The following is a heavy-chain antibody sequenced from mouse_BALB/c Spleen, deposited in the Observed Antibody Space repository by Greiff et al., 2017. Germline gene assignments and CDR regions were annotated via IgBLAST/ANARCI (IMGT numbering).Heavy chain of an antibody. V-gene: IGHV5-6-3*01. J-gene: IGHJ2*01. D-gene: IGHD4-1*01. CDR1: GFTFSSYG. Sequence: EVHLVESGGGLVQPGGSLKLSCAASGFTFSSYGMSWVRQTPDKRLELVATINSNGGSTYYPDSVKGRFTISRDNAKNTLYLQMSSLKSEDTAMYYCAREAALGLDYWGQGTTLTVSS. CDR2: INSNGGST. CDR3: AREAALGLDY.